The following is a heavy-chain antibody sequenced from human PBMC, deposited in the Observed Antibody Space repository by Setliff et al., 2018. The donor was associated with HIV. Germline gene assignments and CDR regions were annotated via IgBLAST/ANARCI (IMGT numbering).Heavy chain of an antibody. Sequence: ASVKVSCKASGYTFTGYYMHWVRQAPGQGLEWMGRINPNSGGTNYAQKFKGRVTMTRDTSISTAYMELSRLRSDDTAVYYCARGLRDSSGYYYPLTFDYWGQGTLVTVSS. CDR1: GYTFTGYY. CDR3: ARGLRDSSGYYYPLTFDY. V-gene: IGHV1-2*06. D-gene: IGHD3-22*01. CDR2: INPNSGGT. J-gene: IGHJ4*02.